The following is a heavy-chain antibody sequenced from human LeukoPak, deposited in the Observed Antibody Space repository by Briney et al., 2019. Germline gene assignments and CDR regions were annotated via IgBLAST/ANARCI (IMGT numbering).Heavy chain of an antibody. J-gene: IGHJ5*02. Sequence: SETLSLTCTVSGGSIRSYFWSWIRQPPGKGLEWIGYINCSGSTKYNPSLKSRVTTSVDKSKNQFSLKVNSVTAADTAVYYCARASPYDNWSGYWFDPWGQGTLVTVSS. V-gene: IGHV4-59*01. CDR1: GGSIRSYF. CDR2: INCSGST. D-gene: IGHD3-3*01. CDR3: ARASPYDNWSGYWFDP.